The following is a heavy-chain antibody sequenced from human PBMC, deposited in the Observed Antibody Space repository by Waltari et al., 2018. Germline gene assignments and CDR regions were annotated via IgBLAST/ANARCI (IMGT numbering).Heavy chain of an antibody. CDR2: INHSGST. V-gene: IGHV4-34*01. J-gene: IGHJ6*02. CDR3: ARGLATYSSSWYSYYYYYGMDV. CDR1: GGSFSGYY. D-gene: IGHD6-13*01. Sequence: QVQLQQWGAGLLKPSETLSLTCAVYGGSFSGYYWSWIRQTTGQGLVWIGEINHSGSTNYNPSLKSRVTISVDTSKNQFSLKLSSVTAADTAVYYCARGLATYSSSWYSYYYYYGMDVWGQGTTVTVSS.